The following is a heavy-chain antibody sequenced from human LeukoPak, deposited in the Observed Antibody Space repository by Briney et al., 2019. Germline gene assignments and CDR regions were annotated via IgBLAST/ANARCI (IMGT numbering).Heavy chain of an antibody. D-gene: IGHD2-8*01. V-gene: IGHV3-23*01. CDR1: GFTFSDFA. Sequence: HTGGSLRLSCAASGFTFSDFAMSWVRQAPGAGPEWVSAIGGGGGDTYYADSVKGRFTVSRDNSDNTLYLQMSSLRAEDTAVYYCAKDYFSRNGVFDAFDLWGHGTTVTVS. CDR3: AKDYFSRNGVFDAFDL. CDR2: IGGGGGDT. J-gene: IGHJ3*01.